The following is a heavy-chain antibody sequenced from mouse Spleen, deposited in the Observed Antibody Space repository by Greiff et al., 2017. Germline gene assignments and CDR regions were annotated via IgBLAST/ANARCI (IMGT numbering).Heavy chain of an antibody. D-gene: IGHD1-2*01. CDR3: ARYYYGYVDAMDY. J-gene: IGHJ4*01. V-gene: IGHV1-18*01. Sequence: EVQLVESGPELVKPGASMKISCKASGYSFTGYTMNWVKQSHGKNLEWIGLINPYNGGTSYNQKFKGKATLTVDKSSSTAYMELLSLTSEDSAVYYCARYYYGYVDAMDYWGQGTSVTVSS. CDR1: GYSFTGYT. CDR2: INPYNGGT.